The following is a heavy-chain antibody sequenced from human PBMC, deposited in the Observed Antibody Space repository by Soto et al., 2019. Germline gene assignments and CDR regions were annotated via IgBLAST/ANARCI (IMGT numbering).Heavy chain of an antibody. D-gene: IGHD3-9*01. J-gene: IGHJ4*02. CDR3: ARLELTGLDN. CDR2: IFPGDSDT. V-gene: IGHV5-51*01. Sequence: GESLKISCKTSGYNFAGYWVGWVRQMPGKGLEWLGIIFPGDSDTKYSPSFQGQVIISADKSIRTAYLQWSSLKASDTAIYFCARLELTGLDNWGQGTPVTVSS. CDR1: GYNFAGYW.